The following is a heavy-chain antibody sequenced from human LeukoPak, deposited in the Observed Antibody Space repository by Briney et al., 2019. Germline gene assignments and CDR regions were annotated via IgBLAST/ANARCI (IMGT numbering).Heavy chain of an antibody. CDR3: ARGYGSGRYDWFDP. V-gene: IGHV4-4*02. Sequence: SGTLSLTCGVSGGSITSTNWWSWVRQPPGQGLEWIGEISLSGLTNYNPSLKSRVDISVDTSKNQFYLKLSSVTAADTAVYYCARGYGSGRYDWFDPWGQGTPVTVSS. D-gene: IGHD3-10*01. CDR2: ISLSGLT. J-gene: IGHJ5*02. CDR1: GGSITSTNW.